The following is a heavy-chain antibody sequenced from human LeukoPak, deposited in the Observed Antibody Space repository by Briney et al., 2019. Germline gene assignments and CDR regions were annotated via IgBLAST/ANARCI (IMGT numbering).Heavy chain of an antibody. D-gene: IGHD3-22*01. V-gene: IGHV3-30*18. Sequence: GGSLRLSCAASGFTFSSYGMHWVRQAPGKGLGWVAVISYDGSNKYYADSVKGRFTISRDNSKNTLYLQMNSLRAEDTAVYYCAKDRAPYYYDSSGYPVGYWGQGTLVTVSS. J-gene: IGHJ4*02. CDR3: AKDRAPYYYDSSGYPVGY. CDR2: ISYDGSNK. CDR1: GFTFSSYG.